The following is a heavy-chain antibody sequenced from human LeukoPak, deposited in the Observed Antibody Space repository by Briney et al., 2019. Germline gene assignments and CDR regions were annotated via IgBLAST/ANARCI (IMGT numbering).Heavy chain of an antibody. D-gene: IGHD3-3*01. V-gene: IGHV4-34*01. CDR2: INHSGST. J-gene: IGHJ4*02. Sequence: PSETLSLTCAVYGGSFSGYYWSWIRQPPEKGLEWIGEINHSGSTNYNPSLKSRVTISVDTSKNQFSLKLSSVTAADTAVYYCARHSTFFGVVIIKGRVRGPFDYWGQGTLVTVSS. CDR1: GGSFSGYY. CDR3: ARHSTFFGVVIIKGRVRGPFDY.